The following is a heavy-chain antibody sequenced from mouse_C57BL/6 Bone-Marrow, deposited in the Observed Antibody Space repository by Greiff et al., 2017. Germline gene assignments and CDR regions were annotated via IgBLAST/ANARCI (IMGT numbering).Heavy chain of an antibody. CDR3: ARYISRIGFDY. CDR1: GFTFTDYY. V-gene: IGHV7-3*01. D-gene: IGHD1-1*01. J-gene: IGHJ2*01. Sequence: EVHLVESGGGLVQPGGSLSLSCAASGFTFTDYYMSWVRQPPGKALEWLGFIRNKANGYTTEYSASVKGRFTISRDNSQSILYLQMNALRAEDSATYYCARYISRIGFDYWGQGTTLTVSS. CDR2: IRNKANGYTT.